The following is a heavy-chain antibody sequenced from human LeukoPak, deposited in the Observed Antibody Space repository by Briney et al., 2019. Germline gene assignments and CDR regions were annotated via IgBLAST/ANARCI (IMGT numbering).Heavy chain of an antibody. CDR1: GFTFSSYS. CDR2: VSYDGSNK. J-gene: IGHJ4*02. Sequence: GGSLRLSCAASGFTFSSYSMNWVRQAPGKGLEWVAVVSYDGSNKYYADSVKGRFTISRDNSKNMLYLQMNSLRGDDTAVYYCAKRGLKWDLLGWGQGTLVTVSS. D-gene: IGHD1-26*01. CDR3: AKRGLKWDLLG. V-gene: IGHV3-30*18.